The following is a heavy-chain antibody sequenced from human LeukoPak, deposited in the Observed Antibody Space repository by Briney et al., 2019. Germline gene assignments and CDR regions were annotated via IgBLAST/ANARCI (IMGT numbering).Heavy chain of an antibody. Sequence: ASVKVSCKASGYTFTGYYMHWVRQAPGQGLEWMGWINPNSGSTNYAQKFQGRVTMTRDTSISTAYMELSRLRSDDTAVYYCARRMNSGYDWHYWGQGTLVTVSS. CDR2: INPNSGST. CDR1: GYTFTGYY. J-gene: IGHJ4*02. CDR3: ARRMNSGYDWHY. V-gene: IGHV1-2*02. D-gene: IGHD5-12*01.